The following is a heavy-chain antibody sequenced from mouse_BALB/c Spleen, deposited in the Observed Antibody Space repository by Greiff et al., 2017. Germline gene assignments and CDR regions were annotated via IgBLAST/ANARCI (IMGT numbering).Heavy chain of an antibody. CDR1: GFTFNTYA. CDR2: IRSKSNNYAT. D-gene: IGHD1-1*01. J-gene: IGHJ1*01. V-gene: IGHV10-1*02. CDR3: VRQCYSSSYWYFDV. Sequence: EVQLVESGGGLVQPKGSLKLSCAASGFTFNTYAMNWVRQAPGKGVEWVARIRSKSNNYATYYADSVKDRFTISRDDSQSMLYLQMNNLKTEDTAMYYCVRQCYSSSYWYFDVWGAGTTVTVSS.